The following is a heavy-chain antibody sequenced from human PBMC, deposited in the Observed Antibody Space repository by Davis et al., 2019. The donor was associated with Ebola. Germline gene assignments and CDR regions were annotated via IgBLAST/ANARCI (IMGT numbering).Heavy chain of an antibody. CDR2: IRGDESDK. J-gene: IGHJ4*02. Sequence: GESLKISCAASGFTFSSYWMHWVRQAPGKGLEWVAFIRGDESDKWYADSVKGRFTISRDNSKNTVYLQMNSLRVEDTAVYHCARDYDWATDYWGQGTLVTVSS. D-gene: IGHD3-9*01. V-gene: IGHV3-30*02. CDR3: ARDYDWATDY. CDR1: GFTFSSYW.